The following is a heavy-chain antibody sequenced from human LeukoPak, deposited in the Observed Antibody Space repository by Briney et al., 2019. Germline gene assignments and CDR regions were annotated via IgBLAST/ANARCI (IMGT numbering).Heavy chain of an antibody. CDR1: GYSISNGYF. V-gene: IGHV4-38-2*02. D-gene: IGHD5-24*01. J-gene: IGHJ3*02. CDR3: ARDGYNPVAFDI. Sequence: SETLSLTCTVSGYSISNGYFWGWIRQPPGKGLEWIGNIYRTGTTFYNPSLQSRVSISVDTSKNTFSLKLRSVTATDTAVYYCARDGYNPVAFDIWGQGTVVTVSS. CDR2: IYRTGTT.